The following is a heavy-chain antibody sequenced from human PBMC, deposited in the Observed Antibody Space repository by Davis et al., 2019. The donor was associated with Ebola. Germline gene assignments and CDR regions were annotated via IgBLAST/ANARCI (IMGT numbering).Heavy chain of an antibody. V-gene: IGHV3-53*01. J-gene: IGHJ6*02. D-gene: IGHD5-18*01. CDR3: ARDLVGGRFSYGTKYYYGMDL. Sequence: PGGSLSLSCAASRLSVSDNYMSWVRQAPGGGLEWVAVLYRDGSAYYADSLQGRFTISRDNDKNVVYLEMNSLRVEDTAVYYCARDLVGGRFSYGTKYYYGMDLWGQGTAVSVSS. CDR2: LYRDGSA. CDR1: RLSVSDNY.